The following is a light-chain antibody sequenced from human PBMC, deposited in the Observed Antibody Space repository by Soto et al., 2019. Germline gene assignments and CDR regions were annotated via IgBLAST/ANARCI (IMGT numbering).Light chain of an antibody. J-gene: IGKJ5*01. Sequence: DIPMTQSPSSLSASVGDRVTITCRASQTIITYLNWYQQKPGEAPKLLIYAASSLQSEVPSRFSGGGSGTDFTLTISSLHPEDFATYFCQQTYSIPAITFGQGTRLEIK. V-gene: IGKV1-39*01. CDR3: QQTYSIPAIT. CDR1: QTIITY. CDR2: AAS.